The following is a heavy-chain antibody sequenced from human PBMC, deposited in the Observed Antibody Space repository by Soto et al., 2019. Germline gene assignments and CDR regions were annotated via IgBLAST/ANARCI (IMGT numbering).Heavy chain of an antibody. D-gene: IGHD6-6*01. CDR1: GGTFSSYA. Sequence: QVQLVQSGAEVKKPGSSVKVSCKASGGTFSSYAISWVRQAPGQGLEWMGGIIPIFGTANYVQKFQGRVTITADESTSKAYMELSSLRSEDTAVYYCAGGGGGAARYYYYYGMDVWGQGTTVTVSS. V-gene: IGHV1-69*01. J-gene: IGHJ6*02. CDR3: AGGGGGAARYYYYYGMDV. CDR2: IIPIFGTA.